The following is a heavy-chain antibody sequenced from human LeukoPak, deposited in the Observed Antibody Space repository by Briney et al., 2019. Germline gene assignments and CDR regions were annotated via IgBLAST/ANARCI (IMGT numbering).Heavy chain of an antibody. CDR2: ISDGGWT. CDR3: AKECDYGNTSHMPCY. J-gene: IGHJ4*02. Sequence: PGGSLRLSCAASALPPSNYAMSRVRQAPGKGLEWVSSISDGGWTAYTDSVKGRFFISGETATNTLYLQMNSLRAEDTAVYYCAKECDYGNTSHMPCYWGQGTLVTVSS. V-gene: IGHV3-23*01. D-gene: IGHD4-17*01. CDR1: ALPPSNYA.